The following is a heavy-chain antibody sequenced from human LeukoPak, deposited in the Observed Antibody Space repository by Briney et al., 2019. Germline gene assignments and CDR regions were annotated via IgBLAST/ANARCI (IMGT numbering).Heavy chain of an antibody. J-gene: IGHJ5*02. CDR1: GFTFDNYA. Sequence: GGSLRLSCAASGFTFDNYAMSWVRQAPGKGLEWVSAISGSGGSTYYADSVKGRFTISRDNSKNTLYLQMNSLRAEDTAVYYCAKEFRATMIVVGLDPWGQGTLVTVSS. CDR3: AKEFRATMIVVGLDP. CDR2: ISGSGGST. D-gene: IGHD3-22*01. V-gene: IGHV3-23*01.